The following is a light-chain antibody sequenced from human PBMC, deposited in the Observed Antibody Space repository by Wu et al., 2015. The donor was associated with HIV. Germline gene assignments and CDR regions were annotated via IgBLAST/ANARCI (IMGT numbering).Light chain of an antibody. CDR1: QSISSY. V-gene: IGKV1-39*01. CDR2: AAS. J-gene: IGKJ1*01. Sequence: DIQMTQSPSSLSASVGDRVTITCRASQSISSYLNWYQQKPGKAPKLLIYAASSLQSGVPSRFRGSGSGTDFSLTISSLQPEDFATYYCQQNYNPPWTFGQGTKVEIK. CDR3: QQNYNPPWT.